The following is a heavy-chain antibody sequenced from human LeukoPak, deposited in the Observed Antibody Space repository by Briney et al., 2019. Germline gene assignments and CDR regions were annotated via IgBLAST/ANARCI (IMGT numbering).Heavy chain of an antibody. Sequence: PSETLSLTCNVSGGSIRGYYWSWIRQPPGKGLEWIGYIYSSGSTNYNPSLKSRVTMSVDTSKNQFSLKVSSVTAADTAVYYCARSVRGVISPFDYWGQGTLVTVSS. V-gene: IGHV4-59*01. D-gene: IGHD3-10*01. CDR2: IYSSGST. CDR1: GGSIRGYY. J-gene: IGHJ4*02. CDR3: ARSVRGVISPFDY.